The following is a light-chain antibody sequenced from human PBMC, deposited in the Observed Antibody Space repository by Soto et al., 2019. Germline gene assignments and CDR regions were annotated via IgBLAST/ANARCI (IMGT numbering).Light chain of an antibody. CDR1: QSISSW. CDR3: QQYNQWPGT. Sequence: IQMTQSPSTLSASVGDRVTITCRASQSISSWLAWYQQKPGKPPKLLIYKTSTLKSGVPSRFSGSGSGTEFTLTISSLQPDDFAVYHCQQYNQWPGTFGQGTKVDIK. J-gene: IGKJ1*01. CDR2: KTS. V-gene: IGKV1-5*03.